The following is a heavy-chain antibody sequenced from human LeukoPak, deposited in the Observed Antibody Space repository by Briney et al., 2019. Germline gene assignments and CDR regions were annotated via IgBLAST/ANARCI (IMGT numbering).Heavy chain of an antibody. CDR1: GYTFTSYY. V-gene: IGHV1-46*01. CDR2: INPSGGST. Sequence: ASVKVSCKASGYTFTSYYMHWVRQAPGQGLEWMGIINPSGGSTSYAQKFQGRVTMTRDTSTSTVYMELRSLRSEDKAVYYCASRLAAAGKIAVEYWGQGTLVTVSS. D-gene: IGHD6-13*01. CDR3: ASRLAAAGKIAVEY. J-gene: IGHJ4*02.